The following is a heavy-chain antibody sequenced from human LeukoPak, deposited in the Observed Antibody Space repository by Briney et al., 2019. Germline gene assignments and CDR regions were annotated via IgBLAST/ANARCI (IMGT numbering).Heavy chain of an antibody. J-gene: IGHJ3*02. CDR3: ARDKRGYSYGPDAFDI. CDR2: INHSGST. D-gene: IGHD5-18*01. Sequence: SETLSLTCAVYGGSFSGYYWSWIRQPPGKGLEWIGEINHSGSTNYNPSLKSRVTISVDTSKNQFSLKLSSVTAADTAVYYCARDKRGYSYGPDAFDIWGQGTMVTVSS. V-gene: IGHV4-34*01. CDR1: GGSFSGYY.